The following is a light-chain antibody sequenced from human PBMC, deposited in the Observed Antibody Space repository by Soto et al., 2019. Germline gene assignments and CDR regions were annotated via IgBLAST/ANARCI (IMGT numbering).Light chain of an antibody. CDR2: DAS. CDR3: QQRSNWTPIT. CDR1: QSVGSY. J-gene: IGKJ5*01. V-gene: IGKV3-11*01. Sequence: EIVLTQSPATLSLSPGERATLSCRASQSVGSYLGWYQQKPGQAPRLLIYDASNRATGIPARFSGSGSGTDFTLTISSLEPEDFALYYCQQRSNWTPITLGQGTRLEIK.